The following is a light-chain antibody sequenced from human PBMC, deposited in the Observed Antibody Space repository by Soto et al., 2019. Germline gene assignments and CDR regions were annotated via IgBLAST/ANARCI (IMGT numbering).Light chain of an antibody. V-gene: IGKV3-15*01. CDR2: GAS. Sequence: EIVMTQSPATLSVSPGERATLSCRASQSVSSNLAWYQQKPGQAPRLLIYGASTRATGIPARFSGSGSGTDFPLAISGLQSEDFAVYYCQQYNNWPRTFGQGTKVEIK. CDR3: QQYNNWPRT. J-gene: IGKJ1*01. CDR1: QSVSSN.